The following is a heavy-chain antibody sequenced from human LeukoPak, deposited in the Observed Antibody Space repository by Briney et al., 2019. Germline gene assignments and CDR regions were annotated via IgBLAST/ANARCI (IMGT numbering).Heavy chain of an antibody. D-gene: IGHD5-24*01. V-gene: IGHV1-46*01. Sequence: GASVKVSCKASGYTFTSYCMHWVRQAPGQGLEWMGIINPSGGSTNYAQKFQGRVTMTRDTSTSTVYMELSSLRSDDTAVYYCASGGRWLHQPKLDYWGQGTLVTVSS. J-gene: IGHJ4*02. CDR3: ASGGRWLHQPKLDY. CDR2: INPSGGST. CDR1: GYTFTSYC.